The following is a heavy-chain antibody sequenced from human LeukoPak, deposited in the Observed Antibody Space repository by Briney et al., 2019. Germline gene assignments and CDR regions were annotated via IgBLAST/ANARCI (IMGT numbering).Heavy chain of an antibody. CDR1: GFTFSSYA. CDR2: ISGSGGST. V-gene: IGHV3-23*01. Sequence: GGSLRLSCAASGFTFSSYAMSWVRQAPGKGLEWVSAISGSGGSTYYADSVKGRFTISRDNSKNTLYLRMNSLRAEDTAVYYCAKAHHGDYFFYFDYWGQGTLVTVSS. D-gene: IGHD4-17*01. J-gene: IGHJ4*02. CDR3: AKAHHGDYFFYFDY.